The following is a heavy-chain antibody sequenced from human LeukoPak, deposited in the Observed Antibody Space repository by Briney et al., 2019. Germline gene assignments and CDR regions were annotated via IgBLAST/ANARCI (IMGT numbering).Heavy chain of an antibody. Sequence: PGGSLRLSCAASGFTFSNYAIHWVRQAPGKGLEWVTIISYDGSTKSYADSVKGRFTISRDNSKNTLYPQMNSLRAEDTAVYYCAKDLGGYNDGIFDYWGQGTLVTVSS. V-gene: IGHV3-30*04. CDR1: GFTFSNYA. D-gene: IGHD5-24*01. J-gene: IGHJ4*02. CDR3: AKDLGGYNDGIFDY. CDR2: ISYDGSTK.